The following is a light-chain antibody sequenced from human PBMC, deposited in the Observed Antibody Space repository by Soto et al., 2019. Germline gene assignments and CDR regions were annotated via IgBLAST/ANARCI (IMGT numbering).Light chain of an antibody. CDR3: QQYGSSPPIT. V-gene: IGKV3-20*01. Sequence: IVMAQSTATLCVSPGKRATRSGRASQSVSSNLAWYQQKPGQAPTLLIYGASSRATGIPDRFSGSGSGTDFTLTTSSLEPEDFAVYYCQQYGSSPPITFGQGTRLEIK. CDR2: GAS. CDR1: QSVSSN. J-gene: IGKJ5*01.